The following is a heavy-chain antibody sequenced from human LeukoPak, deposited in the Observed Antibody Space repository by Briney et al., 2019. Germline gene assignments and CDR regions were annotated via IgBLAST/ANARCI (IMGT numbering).Heavy chain of an antibody. CDR2: INPNNGGT. CDR1: GYTFTGYY. CDR3: ASGREYQLLNSALDY. D-gene: IGHD2-2*01. J-gene: IGHJ4*02. V-gene: IGHV1-2*04. Sequence: ASVKVSCKASGYTFTGYYMHRVRQAPGQGLEWMGWINPNNGGTNYAQKFQGWVTMTRDTSISTAYMQLSRLRSDDTAVYYCASGREYQLLNSALDYWGQGTLVTVSS.